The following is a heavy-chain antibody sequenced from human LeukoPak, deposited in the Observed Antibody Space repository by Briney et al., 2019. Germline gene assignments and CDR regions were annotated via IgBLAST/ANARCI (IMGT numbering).Heavy chain of an antibody. J-gene: IGHJ4*02. CDR2: IYPGNADA. V-gene: IGHV5-51*01. Sequence: KNGESLKISCKASGYSLINHWIGWVRHMPGKGLYWMGIIYPGNADATYSPSFQGQVTISADKSTTTVYLQWSSLKASDTAMYYCARQGSYDNSGYSFDYWGQGTLVTVSS. D-gene: IGHD3-22*01. CDR1: GYSLINHW. CDR3: ARQGSYDNSGYSFDY.